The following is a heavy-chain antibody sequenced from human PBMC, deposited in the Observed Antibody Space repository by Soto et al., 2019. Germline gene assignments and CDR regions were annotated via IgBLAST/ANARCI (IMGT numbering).Heavy chain of an antibody. D-gene: IGHD1-26*01. CDR3: ARVIEVGATHVAFDI. CDR1: GYTFTGYY. J-gene: IGHJ3*02. Sequence: ASVKVSCKASGYTFTGYYMHWVRQAPGQGLEWMGWINPNSGGTNYAQKFQGWVTMTRDTSISTAYMELSRLRSDDTAVYYCARVIEVGATHVAFDIWGQGTMVTVSS. CDR2: INPNSGGT. V-gene: IGHV1-2*04.